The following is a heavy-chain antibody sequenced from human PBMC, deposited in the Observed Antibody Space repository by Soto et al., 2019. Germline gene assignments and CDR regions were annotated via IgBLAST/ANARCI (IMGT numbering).Heavy chain of an antibody. CDR3: AHKGKYYYGSGTYYFDY. CDR1: GFSLSTSGVG. V-gene: IGHV2-5*02. CDR2: IYWDDDK. J-gene: IGHJ4*02. D-gene: IGHD3-10*01. Sequence: QITLKESGSTLVKPTQTLTLTCTFSGFSLSTSGVGVGWIRQPPGKALEWLALIYWDDDKRYSPSLKSRLTITKDTSKNQVVLTMTNMDPVDTATYYCAHKGKYYYGSGTYYFDYWGQGTLVTVSS.